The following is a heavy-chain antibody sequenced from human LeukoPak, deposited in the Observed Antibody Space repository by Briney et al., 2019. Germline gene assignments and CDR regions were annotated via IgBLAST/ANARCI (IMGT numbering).Heavy chain of an antibody. V-gene: IGHV3-48*03. CDR3: TRDNTGWSLDP. CDR2: INSRSKTI. J-gene: IGHJ5*02. D-gene: IGHD6-19*01. Sequence: GGSLRLSCAASGFTFSTYEMNWVCQAPGKGLEWISYINSRSKTISYADSVKGRFTISRDNAKNSLFLQLDRLRAEDTALYYCTRDNTGWSLDPWGQGTLVTVSS. CDR1: GFTFSTYE.